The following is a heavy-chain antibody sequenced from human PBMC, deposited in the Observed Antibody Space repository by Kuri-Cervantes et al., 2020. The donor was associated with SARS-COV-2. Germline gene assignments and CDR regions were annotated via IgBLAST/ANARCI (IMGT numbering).Heavy chain of an antibody. CDR2: IYYSGST. J-gene: IGHJ4*02. V-gene: IGHV4-39*01. CDR1: GGSISRSSYY. D-gene: IGHD2-2*01. CDR3: ARGTHIVVVPAAIDY. Sequence: GSLRLSCTVSGGSISRSSYYWGWIRQPPGKGLEWIGSIYYSGSTYYDPSLKSRVTISVDTSKNQFSLKLSSVTAADTAVYYCARGTHIVVVPAAIDYWGQGTLVTVSS.